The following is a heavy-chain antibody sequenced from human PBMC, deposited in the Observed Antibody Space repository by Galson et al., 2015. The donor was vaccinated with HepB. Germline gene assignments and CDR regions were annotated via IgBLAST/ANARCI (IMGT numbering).Heavy chain of an antibody. D-gene: IGHD3-10*01. Sequence: SVKVSCKASGYKFTSYYMHWVRQAPGQGLEWMGIINPSGGSTDYAQKFRGRLTMTRDTSTSTVFMEPSSLRSEDTAVYHCARGVLLWDGPDYWGQGTLVTVSS. CDR1: GYKFTSYY. J-gene: IGHJ4*02. CDR3: ARGVLLWDGPDY. V-gene: IGHV1-46*01. CDR2: INPSGGST.